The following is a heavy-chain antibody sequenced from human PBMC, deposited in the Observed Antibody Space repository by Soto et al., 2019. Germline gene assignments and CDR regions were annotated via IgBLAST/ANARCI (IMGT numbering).Heavy chain of an antibody. CDR1: GGTLSSYA. V-gene: IGHV1-69*13. D-gene: IGHD1-1*01. CDR2: IIPIFGTA. CDR3: ARGTTGTTNWFDP. J-gene: IGHJ5*02. Sequence: ASVKVSCKASGGTLSSYAISWVRQAPGQGLEWMGGIIPIFGTANYAQKFQGRVTITADESTSTAYMELSSLRSEDTAVYYCARGTTGTTNWFDPWGQGTLVTVSS.